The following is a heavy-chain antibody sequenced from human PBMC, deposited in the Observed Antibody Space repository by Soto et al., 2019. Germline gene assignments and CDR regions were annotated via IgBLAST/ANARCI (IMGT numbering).Heavy chain of an antibody. V-gene: IGHV4-31*03. CDR3: ARVLAVVGYYYYGMDV. D-gene: IGHD6-19*01. Sequence: SETLSLTCTVSGGSISSGGYYWSWIRQHPGKGLEWIGYIYYSGSTYYNPSLKSRVTISVDTSKNQFSLKLSSVTAADTAVYYCARVLAVVGYYYYGMDVWGQGTTVTVSS. J-gene: IGHJ6*02. CDR1: GGSISSGGYY. CDR2: IYYSGST.